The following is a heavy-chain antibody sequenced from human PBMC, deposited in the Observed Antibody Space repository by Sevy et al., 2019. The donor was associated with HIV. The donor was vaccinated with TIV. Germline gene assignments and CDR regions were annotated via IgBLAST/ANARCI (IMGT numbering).Heavy chain of an antibody. Sequence: ASVKVSCKASGYTFTSYYMHWVRQAPGQGLEWMGIINPSGGSTSYAQKFQGRVTMTRDTSTSTVYMELGSLGSEDTAVYYCARVALLCSSTSCYGDYYYYGMDVWGQGTTVTVSS. J-gene: IGHJ6*02. CDR3: ARVALLCSSTSCYGDYYYYGMDV. CDR1: GYTFTSYY. D-gene: IGHD2-2*01. V-gene: IGHV1-46*01. CDR2: INPSGGST.